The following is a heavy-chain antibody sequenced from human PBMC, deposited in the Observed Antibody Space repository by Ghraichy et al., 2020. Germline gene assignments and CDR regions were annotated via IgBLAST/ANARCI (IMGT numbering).Heavy chain of an antibody. V-gene: IGHV3-53*01. CDR2: IYSGGST. D-gene: IGHD6-19*01. CDR3: ARDGRRSSGWYYFDY. J-gene: IGHJ4*02. CDR1: GFTVSSNY. Sequence: GGSLRLSCAASGFTVSSNYMSWVRQAPGKGLEWVSVIYSGGSTYYADSVKGRFTISRDNSKNTLYLQMNSLRAEDTAVYYCARDGRRSSGWYYFDYWGQGTLVTVSS.